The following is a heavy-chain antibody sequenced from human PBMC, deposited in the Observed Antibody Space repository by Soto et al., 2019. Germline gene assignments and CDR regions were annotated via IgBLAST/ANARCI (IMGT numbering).Heavy chain of an antibody. V-gene: IGHV4-30-4*01. J-gene: IGHJ4*02. Sequence: QVQLQESGPGLVKPSQTLSLTCTVSGGSISSGDYYWSWIRQPPGKGLEWIGYILYSGTTNYNPSLESRLTISVDTSKNQFSLKLTSVTAADTAVYYCSRNGALDYWGRGTLVTVSS. CDR2: ILYSGTT. D-gene: IGHD2-8*01. CDR3: SRNGALDY. CDR1: GGSISSGDYY.